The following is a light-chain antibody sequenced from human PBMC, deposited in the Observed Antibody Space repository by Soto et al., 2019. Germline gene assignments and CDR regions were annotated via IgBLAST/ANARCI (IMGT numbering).Light chain of an antibody. CDR3: GSYTSSSTLYV. CDR2: DVS. V-gene: IGLV2-14*01. CDR1: SSDVGGSNY. Sequence: QSALTQPACVSGSPGQSITISCAGTSSDVGGSNYVSWYQQHPGKAPKLMIYDVSNRPSGVSNRFSGSKSGNTASLTISGLQAEDEADYYCGSYTSSSTLYVFGTGTKLTV. J-gene: IGLJ1*01.